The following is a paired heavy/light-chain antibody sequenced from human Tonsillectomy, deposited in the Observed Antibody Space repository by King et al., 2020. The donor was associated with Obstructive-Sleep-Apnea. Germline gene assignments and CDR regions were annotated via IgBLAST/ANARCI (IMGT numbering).Heavy chain of an antibody. CDR1: GFTFRSYA. CDR3: AKDSMDYDILTGPVDY. CDR2: ISGSGGRT. V-gene: IGHV3-23*01. Sequence: DVQVLESGGGLVQPGGSLRLSCAGSGFTFRSYAMSWVRQAPGKGLEWVSGISGSGGRTYYADSVKGRFTISRDNSKNTVYLQMNSLRAEDTAVYHCAKDSMDYDILTGPVDYWGQGTLVTVSS. D-gene: IGHD3-9*01. J-gene: IGHJ4*02.
Light chain of an antibody. J-gene: IGKJ1*01. CDR2: WAS. CDR1: QSVYYSSNNKNY. V-gene: IGKV4-1*01. CDR3: QQYYTTPWT. Sequence: DIVMTQSPDSLAVSLGERATINCKSSQSVYYSSNNKNYLAWYQQKPGQPPKLLIYWASTRESGVPDRFSGSGSATDFTLTISSLQAEDVAVYYCQQYYTTPWTFGRGTKVEIK.